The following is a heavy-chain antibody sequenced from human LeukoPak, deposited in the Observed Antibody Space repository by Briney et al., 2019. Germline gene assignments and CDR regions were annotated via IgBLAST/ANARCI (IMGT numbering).Heavy chain of an antibody. D-gene: IGHD3-3*01. CDR2: IIPIFGTA. J-gene: IGHJ4*02. V-gene: IGHV1-69*05. CDR1: GGTFSSYA. Sequence: ASVKVSCKASGGTFSSYAIGWVRQAPGQGLEGVGGIIPIFGTANYAQKFQGRVTITTDESTSTAYMELSSLRSEDTAVYYCARAPYYDFWSGYWSGFDYWGQGTLVTVSS. CDR3: ARAPYYDFWSGYWSGFDY.